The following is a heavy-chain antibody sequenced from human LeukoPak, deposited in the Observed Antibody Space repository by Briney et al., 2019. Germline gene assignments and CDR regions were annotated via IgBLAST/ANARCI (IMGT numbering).Heavy chain of an antibody. CDR2: IRYDGSNK. CDR3: AKDKSMVRELDY. CDR1: GFTFSSYG. Sequence: GGSLRLSCAASGFTFSSYGMHWVRQAPGKGLEWVAFIRYDGSNKYYADSVKGRFTISRDNSKNTLFLQMNSLRAEDTAVYYCAKDKSMVRELDYWGQGNLVTVSS. V-gene: IGHV3-30*02. D-gene: IGHD3-10*01. J-gene: IGHJ4*02.